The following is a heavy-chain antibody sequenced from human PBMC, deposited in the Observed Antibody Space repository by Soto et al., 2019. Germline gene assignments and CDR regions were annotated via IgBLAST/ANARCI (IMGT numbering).Heavy chain of an antibody. D-gene: IGHD3-10*01. J-gene: IGHJ6*02. Sequence: SLTCSVSGGSISTTSYYWDWVRQPPGKGLEWIGSIFYSGTTYHNPPLKSRVTISVDTSKNHFSLKLSSVTAADTAVYYCARRGGAAAPYYNAMDVWGQGTTVTVSS. V-gene: IGHV4-39*02. CDR2: IFYSGTT. CDR1: GGSISTTSYY. CDR3: ARRGGAAAPYYNAMDV.